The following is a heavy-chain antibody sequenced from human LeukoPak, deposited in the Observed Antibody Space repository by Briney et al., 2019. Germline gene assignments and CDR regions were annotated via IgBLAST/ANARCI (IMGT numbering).Heavy chain of an antibody. V-gene: IGHV3-23*01. CDR2: INANGGRK. CDR3: AKHIGDSCYSAVDY. CDR1: GFIFGNYA. Sequence: GGSLRLSCGASGFIFGNYAMSWVRQAPGKGLEWVTGINANGGRKYYADSVKGRFTIARDNSKNTVYLQMSSLRAEDTAVYYCAKHIGDSCYSAVDYWGQGTLVTVSS. J-gene: IGHJ4*02. D-gene: IGHD2-15*01.